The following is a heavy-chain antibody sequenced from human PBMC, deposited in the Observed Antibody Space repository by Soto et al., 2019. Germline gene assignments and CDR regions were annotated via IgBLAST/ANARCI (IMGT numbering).Heavy chain of an antibody. Sequence: GGSLRLSCAASGFTFSSYSMNWVRQAPGKGLEWVSSISSGTSYIYYADSVKGRFTISRDNAKNTLYLQMKSLRAEDTAVYYCARDLAEGDGSSLSYYMDVWGKGTTVTVSS. CDR2: ISSGTSYI. V-gene: IGHV3-21*01. D-gene: IGHD3-10*01. CDR1: GFTFSSYS. J-gene: IGHJ6*03. CDR3: ARDLAEGDGSSLSYYMDV.